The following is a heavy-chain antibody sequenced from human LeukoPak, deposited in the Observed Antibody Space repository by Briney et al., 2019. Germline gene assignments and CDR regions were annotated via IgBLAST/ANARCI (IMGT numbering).Heavy chain of an antibody. CDR1: GGSISSSSYY. D-gene: IGHD1-14*01. V-gene: IGHV4-39*01. Sequence: SETLSLTCTVSGGSISSSSYYWGWIRQPPGRGLEWIGSTYYSGSTYYNPSLKSRVTISVDTSKNQFPLKLSSVTAADTAVYYCARPTGPPTNPYWYVDLWGRGTLVTVSS. J-gene: IGHJ2*01. CDR3: ARPTGPPTNPYWYVDL. CDR2: TYYSGST.